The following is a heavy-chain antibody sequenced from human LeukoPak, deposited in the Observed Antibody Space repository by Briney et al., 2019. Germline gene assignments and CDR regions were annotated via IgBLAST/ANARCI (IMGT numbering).Heavy chain of an antibody. CDR1: GYTLTSYG. Sequence: ASVKVSCTASGYTLTSYGISWVRQAPGQGLEWMGWISAYNGNTNYAQKLQGRVTMTTDTSTSTAYMELRSLRSDDTAVYYCARDRSSYSWFDPWGQGTLVTVSS. D-gene: IGHD6-13*01. J-gene: IGHJ5*02. CDR3: ARDRSSYSWFDP. CDR2: ISAYNGNT. V-gene: IGHV1-18*01.